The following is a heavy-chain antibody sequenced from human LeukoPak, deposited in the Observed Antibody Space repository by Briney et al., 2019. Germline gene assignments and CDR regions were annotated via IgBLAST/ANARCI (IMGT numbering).Heavy chain of an antibody. CDR3: AKGTDCSSTSCFTYYYYYMDV. D-gene: IGHD2-2*01. CDR1: GFTFSSYG. J-gene: IGHJ6*03. V-gene: IGHV3-30*02. CDR2: IRYDGSNK. Sequence: GGSLRLSCAASGFTFSSYGMHWVRQPPGKGREWVAFIRYDGSNKYYADSVKGRFTISRDNSKNTLYLQMNSLRAEDTAVYYCAKGTDCSSTSCFTYYYYYMDVWGKGTTVTVSS.